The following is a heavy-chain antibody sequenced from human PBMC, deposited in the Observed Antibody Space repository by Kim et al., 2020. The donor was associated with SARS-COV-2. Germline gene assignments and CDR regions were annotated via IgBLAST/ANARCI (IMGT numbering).Heavy chain of an antibody. J-gene: IGHJ5*02. V-gene: IGHV4-4*02. CDR2: IYHSGST. D-gene: IGHD3-9*01. Sequence: SETLSLTCAVSGGSISSSNWWSWVRQPPGKGLEWIGEIYHSGSTNYNPSLKSRVTISVDKSKNQFSLKLSSVTAADTAVYYCARDPGLKSDILTGYYTWGQGTLVTVSS. CDR1: GGSISSSNW. CDR3: ARDPGLKSDILTGYYT.